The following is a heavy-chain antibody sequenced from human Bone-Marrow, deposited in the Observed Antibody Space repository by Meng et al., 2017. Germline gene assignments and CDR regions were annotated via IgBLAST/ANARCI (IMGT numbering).Heavy chain of an antibody. J-gene: IGHJ4*02. D-gene: IGHD3-10*01. Sequence: LSLTCAASGFTFSSYAMHWVRQAPGKGLEWVAVISYDGSNKYYADSVKGRFTISRDNAKNSLYLQMNSLRAEDTAVYYCAREAHYYGSGSYYDNWGQGTLVTVSS. V-gene: IGHV3-30*07. CDR1: GFTFSSYA. CDR3: AREAHYYGSGSYYDN. CDR2: ISYDGSNK.